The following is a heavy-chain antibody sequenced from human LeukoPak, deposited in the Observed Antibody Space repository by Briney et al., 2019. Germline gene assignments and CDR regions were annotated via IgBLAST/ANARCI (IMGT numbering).Heavy chain of an antibody. CDR3: AREGSGSYSDAFDI. V-gene: IGHV1-2*02. CDR2: INPNSGGT. CDR1: GYTSTGYY. D-gene: IGHD1-26*01. J-gene: IGHJ3*02. Sequence: GASVKVSCKASGYTSTGYYMHWVRQAPGQGLEWMGWINPNSGGTNYAQKFQGRVTMTRDTSISTAYMELSRLRSDDTAVYYCAREGSGSYSDAFDIWGQGTMVTVSS.